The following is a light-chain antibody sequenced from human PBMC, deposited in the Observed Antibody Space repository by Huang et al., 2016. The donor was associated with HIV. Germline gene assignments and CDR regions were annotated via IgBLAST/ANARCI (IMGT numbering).Light chain of an antibody. CDR1: QSLLHSDGKTY. CDR2: QVS. CDR3: LQGIFFPYS. Sequence: DVVMTQTPLSLSVTPGQPASISCKSSQSLLHSDGKTYVYWFFQKPGQSPQLLIYQVSSRVSGVSERFSGGGSGTDFTLKISRVEAEDVGTYYCLQGIFFPYSFGPGTKLELK. J-gene: IGKJ2*03. V-gene: IGKV2-29*02.